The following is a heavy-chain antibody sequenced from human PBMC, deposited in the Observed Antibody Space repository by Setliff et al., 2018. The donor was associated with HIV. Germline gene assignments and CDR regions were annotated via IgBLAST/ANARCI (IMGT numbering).Heavy chain of an antibody. V-gene: IGHV3-49*03. CDR1: GFRFSDYA. J-gene: IGHJ4*02. CDR2: IRSEAHGRAT. Sequence: GGSLRLSCTTSGFRFSDYAMSWFRQAPGKGLEWVGFIRSEAHGRATEYAASVKGRFTLSRDDSRAIAHLQMNNLRTDDTGVYYFTSESIAVSTWGQGTLVTVSS. D-gene: IGHD3-3*02. CDR3: TSESIAVST.